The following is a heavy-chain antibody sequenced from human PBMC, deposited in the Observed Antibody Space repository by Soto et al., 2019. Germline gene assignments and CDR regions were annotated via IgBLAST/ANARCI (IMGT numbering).Heavy chain of an antibody. CDR2: INHSGSA. J-gene: IGHJ4*02. Sequence: TWGVYGGYFVYLGWTCISQKTGKGLQWIGQINHSGSANYNPSLKSRVTISVHTSSSQFSLELSSVTAADTAVYYCARGLISGSHYSGGWYYFDSWGQGTQVTVSS. V-gene: IGHV4-34*01. D-gene: IGHD1-26*01. CDR1: GGYFVYLG. CDR3: ARGLISGSHYSGGWYYFDS.